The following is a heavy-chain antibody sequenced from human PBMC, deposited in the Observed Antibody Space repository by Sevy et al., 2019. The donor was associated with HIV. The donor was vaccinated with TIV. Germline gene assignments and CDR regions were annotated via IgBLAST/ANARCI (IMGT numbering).Heavy chain of an antibody. CDR2: TNPQSGGS. CDR1: GYNFAGYY. Sequence: ASVKVSCKASGYNFAGYYINWVRQAPGQGLEWMGRTNPQSGGSDHAQKFQGRVTMTRDTSISTAYMELSRLRSDDTAMYYCARGLDYCASINCPHIYWGQGTLVTVSS. CDR3: ARGLDYCASINCPHIY. J-gene: IGHJ4*02. D-gene: IGHD2-2*01. V-gene: IGHV1-2*06.